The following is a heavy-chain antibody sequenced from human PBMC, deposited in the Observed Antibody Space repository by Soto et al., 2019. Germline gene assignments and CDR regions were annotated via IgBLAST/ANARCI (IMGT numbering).Heavy chain of an antibody. CDR3: ARESGYGGNWFDP. D-gene: IGHD5-12*01. CDR2: INPNSGGT. Sequence: QVQLVQSGAEVKKPGASVKVSCKASGYTFTGYYMHWVRQAPGQGLEWMGWINPNSGGTNYAQKFQGWVTMTRDTSISTAYMELSRLRSDDTAVCYCARESGYGGNWFDPWGQGTLVTVSS. V-gene: IGHV1-2*04. CDR1: GYTFTGYY. J-gene: IGHJ5*02.